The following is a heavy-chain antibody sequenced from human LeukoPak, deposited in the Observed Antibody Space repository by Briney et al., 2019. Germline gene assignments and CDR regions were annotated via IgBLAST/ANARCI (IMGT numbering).Heavy chain of an antibody. CDR2: ISPSGTDI. Sequence: PAGSLRLSCAVSGFTFTDTYMTWIRQPPGKGLESLSYISPSGTDISYADSVKGRFTISRDNAKNSLYLQMNSLRAEDTAVYYCARGTYSGYDYWGQGTLVTVSS. V-gene: IGHV3-11*01. CDR3: ARGTYSGYDY. J-gene: IGHJ4*02. D-gene: IGHD5-12*01. CDR1: GFTFTDTY.